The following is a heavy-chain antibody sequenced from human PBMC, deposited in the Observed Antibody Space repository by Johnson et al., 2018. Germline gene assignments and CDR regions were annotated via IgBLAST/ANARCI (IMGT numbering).Heavy chain of an antibody. Sequence: VQLVETGGGVVQPGKSLRLSCVASGFTFASYVLHWVRRAPGKGLEWVAIISRDGTKKSYIDSVKGRFNISRDNSKNTLFLQMKTRRAEDTAVYYCAKGTQMLYYYYMDVWGKGTTVTVSS. J-gene: IGHJ6*03. D-gene: IGHD2-8*01. CDR3: AKGTQMLYYYYMDV. CDR1: GFTFASYV. V-gene: IGHV3-30*18. CDR2: ISRDGTKK.